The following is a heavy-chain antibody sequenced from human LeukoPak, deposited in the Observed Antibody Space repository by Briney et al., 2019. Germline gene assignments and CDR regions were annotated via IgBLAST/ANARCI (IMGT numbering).Heavy chain of an antibody. J-gene: IGHJ6*03. CDR1: GYTFTSYG. V-gene: IGHV1-18*01. CDR3: ARSVSSNWRGASYYMDV. Sequence: GASVKVSCKASGYTFTSYGISWVRQAPGQGLEWMGWISAYNGNTNYAQKLQGRVTMTTDTSTSTAYMELRSLRSDDTAVYYCARSVSSNWRGASYYMDVWGKGTTVTVSS. CDR2: ISAYNGNT. D-gene: IGHD6-13*01.